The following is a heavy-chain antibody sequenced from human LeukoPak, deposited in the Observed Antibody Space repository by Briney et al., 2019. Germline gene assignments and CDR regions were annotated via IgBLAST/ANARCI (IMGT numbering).Heavy chain of an antibody. J-gene: IGHJ5*02. V-gene: IGHV1-2*02. CDR1: GYTFTGYY. Sequence: ASAKVSCKASGYTFTGYYMHWVRQAPGQGLEWMGWINPNSGGTNYAQKFQGRVTMTRDTSISTAYMELSRLRSDDTAVYYCARDFPYYYGSGRFDPWGQGTLVTVSS. CDR2: INPNSGGT. D-gene: IGHD3-10*01. CDR3: ARDFPYYYGSGRFDP.